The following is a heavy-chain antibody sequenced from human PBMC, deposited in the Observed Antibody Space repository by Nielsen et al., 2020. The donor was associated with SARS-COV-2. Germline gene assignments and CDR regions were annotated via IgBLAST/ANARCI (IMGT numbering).Heavy chain of an antibody. Sequence: GGSLRLSCAASGFTFSSYGMHWVRQAPGKGLEWVAVIWYDGSNKYYADSVKGRFTISRDNSKNTLYLQMNSLRAEDTAVYYCARGPEWQLVSQAIDYWGQGTLVTVSS. CDR3: ARGPEWQLVSQAIDY. CDR1: GFTFSSYG. D-gene: IGHD6-6*01. V-gene: IGHV3-33*08. J-gene: IGHJ4*02. CDR2: IWYDGSNK.